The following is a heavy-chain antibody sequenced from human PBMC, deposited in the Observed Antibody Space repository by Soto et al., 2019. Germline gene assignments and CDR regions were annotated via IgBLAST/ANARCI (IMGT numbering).Heavy chain of an antibody. CDR2: LYWNGDT. V-gene: IGHV2-5*01. Sequence: SGPTLVHPTQTLTLTCTFSVFLLSTHEAAMGWIRQPPGKALEWLALLYWNGDTRYSPSLKRRHTLPKDTSKHQDLLTMTNMEPVDAATYFFAYRHVRRSWPGFDPLGQGTLVTGSS. CDR3: AYRHVRRSWPGFDP. J-gene: IGHJ5*02. CDR1: VFLLSTHEAA. D-gene: IGHD1-26*01.